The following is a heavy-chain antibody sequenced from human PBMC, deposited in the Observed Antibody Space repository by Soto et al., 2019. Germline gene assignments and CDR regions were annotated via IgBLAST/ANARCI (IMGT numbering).Heavy chain of an antibody. J-gene: IGHJ5*02. CDR1: GYTFTSYG. Sequence: ASVKVSCKASGYTFTSYGISWVRQAPGQGLEWMGWISAYNGNTNYAQKFQGRVTITRDTSASTAYMELSSLRSEDTAVYYCASVSCSSTSCPLEPWGQGTLVTDS. D-gene: IGHD2-2*01. CDR3: ASVSCSSTSCPLEP. V-gene: IGHV1-18*01. CDR2: ISAYNGNT.